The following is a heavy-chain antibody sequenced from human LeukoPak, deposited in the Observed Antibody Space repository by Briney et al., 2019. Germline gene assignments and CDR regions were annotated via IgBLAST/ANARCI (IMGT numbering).Heavy chain of an antibody. CDR2: IYYSGST. D-gene: IGHD5-18*01. Sequence: SETLSLTCTVSGASISTNSYYWGWIRQPPGKGLEWIGNIYYSGSTYYNPSLKSRVTISVDTSKNQFSLKLSSVTAAETAVYYCARADVDAAVVTYFDYWGQGTLVTVSS. V-gene: IGHV4-39*01. CDR3: ARADVDAAVVTYFDY. J-gene: IGHJ4*02. CDR1: GASISTNSYY.